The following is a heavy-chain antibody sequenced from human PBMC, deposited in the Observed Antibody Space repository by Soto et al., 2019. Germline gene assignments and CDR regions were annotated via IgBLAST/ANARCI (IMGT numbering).Heavy chain of an antibody. V-gene: IGHV4-34*01. CDR3: ASRGTYYGSGSYPLYYYYYYGMDV. Sequence: QVQLQQWGAGLLKPSETLSLTCAVYGGSFSGYYWSWIRQPPGKGLEWIGEINHSGSTNYNPSLKSRVPVSVDTSTNPFSLKLSSVTAADTAVYYCASRGTYYGSGSYPLYYYYYYGMDVWGQGTTVTVSS. D-gene: IGHD3-10*01. CDR2: INHSGST. CDR1: GGSFSGYY. J-gene: IGHJ6*02.